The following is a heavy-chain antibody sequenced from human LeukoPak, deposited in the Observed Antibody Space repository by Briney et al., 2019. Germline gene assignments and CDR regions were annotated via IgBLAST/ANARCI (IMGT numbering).Heavy chain of an antibody. D-gene: IGHD2-8*02. V-gene: IGHV4-59*08. CDR1: GGSISSHY. J-gene: IGHJ4*02. CDR3: AGHHPRNTVDF. CDR2: IYDSGST. Sequence: SETLSLTCTVSGGSISSHYWSWVRQPPGKGLEWIGYIYDSGSTNYNPSLKSRVTISVDTSKNQFSLKLSSVTAADTAVYYCAGHHPRNTVDFWGQGTLVTVSS.